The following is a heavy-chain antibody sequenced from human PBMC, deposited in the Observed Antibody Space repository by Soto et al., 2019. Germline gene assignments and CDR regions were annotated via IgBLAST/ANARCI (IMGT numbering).Heavy chain of an antibody. V-gene: IGHV4-34*01. Sequence: SETLSLTCAVYGGSFSGYYWSWIRQPPGKGLEWIGEINHSGSTNYNPSLKSRVTISVDTSKNQFSLKLSSVTAADTAVYYCARENGSGSYHFYYYYGMDVWGQGTTVTVSS. J-gene: IGHJ6*02. D-gene: IGHD3-10*01. CDR2: INHSGST. CDR3: ARENGSGSYHFYYYYGMDV. CDR1: GGSFSGYY.